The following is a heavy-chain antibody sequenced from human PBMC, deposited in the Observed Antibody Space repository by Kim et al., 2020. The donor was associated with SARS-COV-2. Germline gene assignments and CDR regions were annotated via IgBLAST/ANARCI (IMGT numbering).Heavy chain of an antibody. V-gene: IGHV3-48*04. CDR2: ISSSSSTI. CDR1: GFTFSSYS. Sequence: GGSLRLSCAASGFTFSSYSMNWVRQAPGKGLEWVSYISSSSSTIYYADSVKGRFTISRDNAKNSLYLQMNSLRAEDTAVYYCAGGGSSRGSCWGQGTLVTVSS. CDR3: AGGGSSRGSC. J-gene: IGHJ4*02. D-gene: IGHD1-26*01.